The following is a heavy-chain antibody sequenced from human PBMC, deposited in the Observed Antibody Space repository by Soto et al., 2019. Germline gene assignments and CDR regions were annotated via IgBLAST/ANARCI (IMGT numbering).Heavy chain of an antibody. CDR3: ARDRVGATTRWYFDL. D-gene: IGHD1-26*01. J-gene: IGHJ2*01. Sequence: PGPQVKVSCKASGGTFSSYAISWVRQAPGQGLEWMGGIIPIFGTANYAQKFQGRVTITADESTSTAYMELSSLRSEDTAVYYCARDRVGATTRWYFDLWGRGTLVTVSS. V-gene: IGHV1-69*01. CDR1: GGTFSSYA. CDR2: IIPIFGTA.